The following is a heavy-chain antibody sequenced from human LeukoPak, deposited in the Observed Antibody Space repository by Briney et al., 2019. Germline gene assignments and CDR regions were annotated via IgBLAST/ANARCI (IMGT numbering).Heavy chain of an antibody. CDR1: GGSISSGSYY. J-gene: IGHJ4*02. D-gene: IGHD1-7*01. Sequence: SQTLSLTCTVSGGSISSGSYYWSWIRQPAGKGLEWIGRIYTSGSTNCNPSLKSRVTISVDTSKNQFSLKLSSVTAADTAVYYCAREGTYWGQGTLVTVSS. V-gene: IGHV4-61*02. CDR3: AREGTY. CDR2: IYTSGST.